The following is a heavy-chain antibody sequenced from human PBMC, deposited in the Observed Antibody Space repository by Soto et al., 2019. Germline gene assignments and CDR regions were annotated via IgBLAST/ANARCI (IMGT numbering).Heavy chain of an antibody. J-gene: IGHJ1*01. V-gene: IGHV3-48*03. CDR2: ISGSGYTSDAGPTI. CDR1: EFTFSSYE. Sequence: GGSLRLSCAASEFTFSSYEMIWVRQSPGKGLEWVSYISGSGYTSDAGPTIHYADSVKGRFTISRNNAKNSLYLQMNSLRVEDTAVYYCARVSQSFIEYFQHWGQGTLVTVSS. D-gene: IGHD3-16*02. CDR3: ARVSQSFIEYFQH.